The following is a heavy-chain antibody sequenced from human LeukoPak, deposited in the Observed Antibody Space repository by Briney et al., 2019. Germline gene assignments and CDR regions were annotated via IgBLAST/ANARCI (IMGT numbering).Heavy chain of an antibody. CDR1: GFTSDDYA. CDR3: AKGPSEAARLSYYYYYMDV. J-gene: IGHJ6*03. D-gene: IGHD6-6*01. V-gene: IGHV3-43*02. CDR2: ISGDGGST. Sequence: GGSLRLSCAASGFTSDDYAMHWVRQAPGKGLEWVSLISGDGGSTYYADSVKGRFTISRDNSKNSLYLQMNSLRTEDTALCYCAKGPSEAARLSYYYYYMDVWGKGTTVTVSS.